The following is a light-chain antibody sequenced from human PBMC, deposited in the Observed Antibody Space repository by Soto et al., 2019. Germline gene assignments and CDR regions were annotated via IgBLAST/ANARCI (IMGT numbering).Light chain of an antibody. CDR3: QQYGTSLWP. J-gene: IGKJ1*01. CDR2: GAS. CDR1: QSVSSSH. V-gene: IGKV3-20*01. Sequence: EIVLTQSPGTLSCSPGERATLSCRASQSVSSSHLAWYQQKPGQAPRLLIYGASNRATGIPDRFSGSGSGTDFTLTISRLQPDDFAVYYCQQYGTSLWPFGQGTKLEIK.